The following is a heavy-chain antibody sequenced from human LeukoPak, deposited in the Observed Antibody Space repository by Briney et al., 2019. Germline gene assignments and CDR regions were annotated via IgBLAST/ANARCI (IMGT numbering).Heavy chain of an antibody. Sequence: GGSLRLSCAVSGFTFSTYWMHWVRHAPGKGPVWVSRISSDGTRTSYVDSVRGRFTISRDNAKNTLFLQMNSLRVEDTAVYYCARSPNCGGDCSWGQGTLVTVSS. CDR1: GFTFSTYW. CDR3: ARSPNCGGDCS. D-gene: IGHD2-21*02. J-gene: IGHJ5*02. CDR2: ISSDGTRT. V-gene: IGHV3-74*01.